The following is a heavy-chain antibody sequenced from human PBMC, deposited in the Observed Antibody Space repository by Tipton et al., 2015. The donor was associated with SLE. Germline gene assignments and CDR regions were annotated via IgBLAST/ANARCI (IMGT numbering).Heavy chain of an antibody. CDR2: INHSGST. J-gene: IGHJ3*02. Sequence: TLSLTCTVSGGSIRSGGYFWSWIRQSPGKGLEWIGEINHSGSTNYNPSLKARVTLSADTSKNQVSLKLSSVTAADTAVYYCARVAGWIEDAFDIWGQGTMVTGSS. CDR1: GGSIRSGGYF. V-gene: IGHV4-61*08. CDR3: ARVAGWIEDAFDI. D-gene: IGHD2-2*03.